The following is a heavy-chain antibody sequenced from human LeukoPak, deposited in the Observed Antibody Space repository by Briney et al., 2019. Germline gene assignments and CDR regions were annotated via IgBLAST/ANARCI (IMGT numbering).Heavy chain of an antibody. Sequence: PPGGSLRLSCAASGFTFSSHGMHWVRQTPGKGLEWVAVISYDGKDKKFADSVKGRLTISRDNSMNMLYLQMNSLRPEDTAVYYCAKDRDLGGSSYYFDYWGQGTLVTVSS. CDR3: AKDRDLGGSSYYFDY. J-gene: IGHJ4*02. CDR2: ISYDGKDK. CDR1: GFTFSSHG. D-gene: IGHD1-26*01. V-gene: IGHV3-30*18.